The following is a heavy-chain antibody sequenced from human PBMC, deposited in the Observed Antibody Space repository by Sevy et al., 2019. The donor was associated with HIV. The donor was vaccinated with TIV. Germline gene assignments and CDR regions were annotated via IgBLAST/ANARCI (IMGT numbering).Heavy chain of an antibody. J-gene: IGHJ4*02. CDR1: GYTFTNHG. Sequence: ASVKVSCKASGYTFTNHGISWVRQAPGQGLEWMGWINPHNGNTKYGQKLQGRVTMTTDTSTNTAYMEVRSLRSDDTAVYYSALEGTMVTMIIWGQGTLVTVSS. D-gene: IGHD3-22*01. CDR2: INPHNGNT. CDR3: ALEGTMVTMII. V-gene: IGHV1-18*01.